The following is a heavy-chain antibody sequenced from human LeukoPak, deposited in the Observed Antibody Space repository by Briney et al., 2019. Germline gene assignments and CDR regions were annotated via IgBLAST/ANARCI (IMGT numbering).Heavy chain of an antibody. Sequence: GGSLRLSCAASGFTFSSYGMHWVRQAPGKGLEWVAFIRYDGSNKYYADSVKGRFTISRDNSKNTLYLQMNSLRAEDTAVYYCALRVQGVISPFDYWGQGTLVTVSS. D-gene: IGHD3-10*01. CDR1: GFTFSSYG. CDR2: IRYDGSNK. J-gene: IGHJ4*02. CDR3: ALRVQGVISPFDY. V-gene: IGHV3-30*02.